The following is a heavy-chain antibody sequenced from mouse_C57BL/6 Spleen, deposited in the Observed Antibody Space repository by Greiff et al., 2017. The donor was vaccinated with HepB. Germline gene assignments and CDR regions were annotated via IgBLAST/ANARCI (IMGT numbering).Heavy chain of an antibody. CDR1: GYTFTSYW. D-gene: IGHD1-1*01. V-gene: IGHV1-55*01. Sequence: QVQLQQPGAELVKPGASVKMSCKASGYTFTSYWITWVKQRPGQGLEWIGDIYPGSGSTNYNEKFKSKATLTVDTSSSTAYMQLSSLTSEDSAVYFCARIITTVVDPYYFDYWGQGTTLTVSS. CDR2: IYPGSGST. CDR3: ARIITTVVDPYYFDY. J-gene: IGHJ2*01.